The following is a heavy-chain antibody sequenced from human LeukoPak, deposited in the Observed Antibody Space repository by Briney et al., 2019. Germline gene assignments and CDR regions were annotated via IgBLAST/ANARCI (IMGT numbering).Heavy chain of an antibody. CDR3: ARSYGDATFDY. J-gene: IGHJ4*02. Sequence: PGGSLRLSCAASRFTFSSYVMHWVRQAPGKGLEWVAIIRSDGSDKYYADSVKGRFSISRDNSKNTLYLQLNSLRAEDTAVYYCARSYGDATFDYWGQGTLVTVSS. CDR2: IRSDGSDK. V-gene: IGHV3-33*08. CDR1: RFTFSSYV. D-gene: IGHD4-17*01.